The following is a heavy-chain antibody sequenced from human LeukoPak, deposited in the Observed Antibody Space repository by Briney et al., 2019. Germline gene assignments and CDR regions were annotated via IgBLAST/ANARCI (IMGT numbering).Heavy chain of an antibody. J-gene: IGHJ4*02. Sequence: PETLSLTCTVSGGSISSYYWSWIRQPPGKGLEWIGYIYYSGSTNYNPSLKSRVTISVDTSKNQFSLKLSSVTAADTAVYYCARDGASSWYRYFDYWGQGTLVTVSS. CDR2: IYYSGST. CDR3: ARDGASSWYRYFDY. D-gene: IGHD6-13*01. CDR1: GGSISSYY. V-gene: IGHV4-59*01.